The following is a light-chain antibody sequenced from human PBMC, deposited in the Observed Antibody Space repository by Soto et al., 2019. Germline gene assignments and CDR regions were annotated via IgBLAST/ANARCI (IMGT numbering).Light chain of an antibody. V-gene: IGKV3-20*01. Sequence: EIVVTQSPGTLSLSPGERATLSCRASQSVSSSYLAWYQQKPGQAPRLLIYGASSMATGIPDRFSGSGSGTDFTLTISRLEPEDVAVYYCQQDGSSPRLTFGGGNKGEIK. CDR1: QSVSSSY. CDR2: GAS. J-gene: IGKJ4*01. CDR3: QQDGSSPRLT.